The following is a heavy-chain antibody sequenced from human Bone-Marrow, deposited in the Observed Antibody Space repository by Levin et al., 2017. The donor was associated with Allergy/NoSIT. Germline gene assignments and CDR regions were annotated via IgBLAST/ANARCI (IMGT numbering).Heavy chain of an antibody. V-gene: IGHV3-23*01. Sequence: PGGSLRLSCAASRFIFSNYAMSWVRQAPGKGLEWISAITGSGANTYYADSVRGRFTISRDSSKNTLYLQMNSLRAEDTAVYYCAKIFTVGSGDNWFDPWGQGTLVTVSS. J-gene: IGHJ5*02. CDR1: RFIFSNYA. D-gene: IGHD6-19*01. CDR3: AKIFTVGSGDNWFDP. CDR2: ITGSGANT.